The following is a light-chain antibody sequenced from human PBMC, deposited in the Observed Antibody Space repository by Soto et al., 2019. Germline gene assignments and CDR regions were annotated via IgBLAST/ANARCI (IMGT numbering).Light chain of an antibody. J-gene: IGLJ1*01. CDR1: SSDVGAYNY. CDR2: EVS. CDR3: SSFTTSRTYV. V-gene: IGLV2-14*01. Sequence: QSALTQPASVSGSPGQSITISCTGTSSDVGAYNYVSWYQQHPGKAPKLMIYEVSNRPSGVSNRFSGSKSDNTASLTISGLQTEDEADYHCSSFTTSRTYVFGTGTKVTVL.